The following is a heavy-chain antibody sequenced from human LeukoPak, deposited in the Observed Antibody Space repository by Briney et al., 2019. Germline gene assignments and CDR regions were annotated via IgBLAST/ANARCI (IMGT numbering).Heavy chain of an antibody. CDR3: ARGGYYYDSSGYSHLPDY. CDR2: IIPIVGTT. CDR1: GYTFTNYP. J-gene: IGHJ4*02. Sequence: SVKVSCKASGYTFTNYPMNWVRQAPGQGLEWMGGIIPIVGTTNYALMFQGRVTITADESTSTAYMELSSLRSEDTAVYYCARGGYYYDSSGYSHLPDYWGQGTLVTVSA. D-gene: IGHD3-22*01. V-gene: IGHV1-69*13.